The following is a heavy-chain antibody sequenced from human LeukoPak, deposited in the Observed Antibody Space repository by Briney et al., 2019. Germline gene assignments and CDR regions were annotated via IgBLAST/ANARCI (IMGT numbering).Heavy chain of an antibody. CDR3: AGAKLLFYYYYGMDV. V-gene: IGHV4-59*08. D-gene: IGHD3-10*01. CDR2: IYYSGST. J-gene: IGHJ6*02. CDR1: GGSISSYY. Sequence: SETLSLTCTVSGGSISSYYWSWIRQPPGKGLEWIGYIYYSGSTNYNPSLKSRVTISVDTPKNQFSLKLSSVTAADTAVYYCAGAKLLFYYYYGMDVWGQGTTVTVSS.